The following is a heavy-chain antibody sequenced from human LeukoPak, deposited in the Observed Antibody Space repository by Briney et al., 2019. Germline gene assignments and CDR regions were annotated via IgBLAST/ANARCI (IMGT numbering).Heavy chain of an antibody. CDR1: GGSISSYY. Sequence: KPSETLSLTCTVSGGSISSYYWSWIRQPPGEGLEWIGYIYYSGSTNYNPSLKSRVTISVDTSKNQFSLTLSSVTAADTAVYYCARGQKYRNGYTVTELGSGYFDYWGQGTLATVSS. CDR3: ARGQKYRNGYTVTELGSGYFDY. J-gene: IGHJ4*02. CDR2: IYYSGST. D-gene: IGHD5-18*01. V-gene: IGHV4-59*01.